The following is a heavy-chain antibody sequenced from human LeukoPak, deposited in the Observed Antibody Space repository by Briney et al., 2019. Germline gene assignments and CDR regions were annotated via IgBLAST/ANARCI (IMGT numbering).Heavy chain of an antibody. V-gene: IGHV3-23*01. Sequence: PGGSLRLSCAASGFTFSSCAVSWVRQAPGKGLECVSLISGSGGSTYYADSVKGRFTISRDNSKNTLYLQMNSLRAEDTAVYYCAKLILYSFGSFDYWGQGTLVTVSS. CDR1: GFTFSSCA. CDR3: AKLILYSFGSFDY. J-gene: IGHJ4*02. CDR2: ISGSGGST. D-gene: IGHD6-19*01.